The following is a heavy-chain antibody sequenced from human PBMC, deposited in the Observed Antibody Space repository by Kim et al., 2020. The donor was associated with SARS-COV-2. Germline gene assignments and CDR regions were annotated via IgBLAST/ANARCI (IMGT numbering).Heavy chain of an antibody. CDR1: GFTFTRYR. Sequence: ASVKVSCKASGFTFTRYRLHWVRQAPGQRLEWMGWINTDNGNTEYSEKFQGRVTFTRDTSANTAYMEMGGLGSEDTAVFYCAKPPVRGAGAYFFSDWGQGTLVTVSS. D-gene: IGHD2-21*01. J-gene: IGHJ4*02. CDR2: INTDNGNT. V-gene: IGHV1-3*04. CDR3: AKPPVRGAGAYFFSD.